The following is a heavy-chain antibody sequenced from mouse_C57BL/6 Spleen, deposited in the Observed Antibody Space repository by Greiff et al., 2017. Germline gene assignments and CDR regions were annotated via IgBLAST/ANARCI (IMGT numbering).Heavy chain of an antibody. CDR1: GYTFTDYY. D-gene: IGHD1-1*01. Sequence: VQLKESGPVLVKPGASVKMSCKASGYTFTDYYMNWVKQSPGKSLEWIGVINPYNGGTSYNQKFKGKATLTVDKSSSTAYMELNSLTSEDAAVYYCARAYGSSHMDYWGQGTTLTVSS. J-gene: IGHJ2*01. CDR2: INPYNGGT. CDR3: ARAYGSSHMDY. V-gene: IGHV1-19*01.